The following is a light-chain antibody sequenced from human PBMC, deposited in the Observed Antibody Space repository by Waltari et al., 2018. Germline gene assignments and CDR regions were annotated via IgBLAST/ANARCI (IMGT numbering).Light chain of an antibody. CDR1: QSIKRW. Sequence: DVQMTQSPSTLSASVGDRVTITCRASQSIKRWLAWYQQKPGTAPKLLVYKASYLESGVPSRFSGSGSGTEFTLTISSLQPDDLATYYCQQYDSDSWTFGQGTKVEIK. J-gene: IGKJ1*01. CDR3: QQYDSDSWT. V-gene: IGKV1-5*03. CDR2: KAS.